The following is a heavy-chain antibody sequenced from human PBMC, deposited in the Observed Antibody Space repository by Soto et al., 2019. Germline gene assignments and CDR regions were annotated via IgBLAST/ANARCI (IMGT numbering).Heavy chain of an antibody. J-gene: IGHJ4*02. D-gene: IGHD7-27*01. CDR1: GVPISNGGYY. Sequence: SETLSLTCSVSGVPISNGGYYWSWIRQPPGKGLEWIGYIYYSGSTNYNPSLKSRVTISVDTSKNQFSLKVSSVTAADTAVYYCARRWGTSFDFWGQGTLVTVSS. CDR3: ARRWGTSFDF. V-gene: IGHV4-61*08. CDR2: IYYSGST.